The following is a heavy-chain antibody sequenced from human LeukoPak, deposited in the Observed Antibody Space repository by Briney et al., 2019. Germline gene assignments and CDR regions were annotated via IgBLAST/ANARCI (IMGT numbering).Heavy chain of an antibody. J-gene: IGHJ6*03. CDR1: GFTFSSYG. V-gene: IGHV3-30*02. Sequence: GGSLRLSCAASGFTFSSYGMHWVRQAPGKGLEWVAFIRYDGSNKYYADSVKGRFTISRDNYKNRMYMQMNSLRAEDTAVYYCAKDAGSIAARRGEADYYYYYMDVWGKGTTVTVSS. CDR3: AKDAGSIAARRGEADYYYYYMDV. CDR2: IRYDGSNK. D-gene: IGHD6-6*01.